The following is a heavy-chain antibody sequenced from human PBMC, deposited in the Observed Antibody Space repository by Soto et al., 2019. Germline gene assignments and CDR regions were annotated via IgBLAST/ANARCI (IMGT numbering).Heavy chain of an antibody. CDR3: ARDVSPSTTVTTFHLDY. J-gene: IGHJ4*02. Sequence: GGSLRLSCAASGFTVSSNYLSWVRQAPGKGLEWVSVIYSGGSTYYADSVKGRFTISRDNSKNTLYLQMNSLRAEDTAVYYCARDVSPSTTVTTFHLDYWGQGTLVTVSS. D-gene: IGHD4-4*01. CDR2: IYSGGST. V-gene: IGHV3-66*01. CDR1: GFTVSSNY.